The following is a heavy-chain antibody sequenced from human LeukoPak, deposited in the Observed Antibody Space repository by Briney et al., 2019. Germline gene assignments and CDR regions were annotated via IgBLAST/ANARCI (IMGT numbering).Heavy chain of an antibody. Sequence: ASVKVSCKTSGYSFTDYYMHWVRQAPGQGLEGRGWINPNRGGTSSAQKFQGRVTMTRDTSITTVYMEVNWLTSHDTAIYYCARADRLHGGPYLIGPWGQGTLVTVSS. CDR1: GYSFTDYY. D-gene: IGHD2-21*01. CDR3: ARADRLHGGPYLIGP. V-gene: IGHV1-2*02. CDR2: INPNRGGT. J-gene: IGHJ5*02.